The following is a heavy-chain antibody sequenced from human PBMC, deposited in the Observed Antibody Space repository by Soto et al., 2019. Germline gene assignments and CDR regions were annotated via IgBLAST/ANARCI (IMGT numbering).Heavy chain of an antibody. V-gene: IGHV3-23*01. D-gene: IGHD3-16*01. CDR2: ISGSGGRS. Sequence: EVQLLDSGGGLVQPGGSLRLSCAASGFTFSNYAMTWVRQGPGKGLEWVSGISGSGGRSDYADSVKGRFTISRDNSKTTLYLQMNSLRAEDTAVYYCAKACFVWSSEQPYYFDYWGQGTLVTVSS. J-gene: IGHJ4*02. CDR3: AKACFVWSSEQPYYFDY. CDR1: GFTFSNYA.